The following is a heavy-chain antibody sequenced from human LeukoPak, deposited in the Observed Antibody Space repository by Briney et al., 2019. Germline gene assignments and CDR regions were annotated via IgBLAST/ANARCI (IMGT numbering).Heavy chain of an antibody. CDR2: INHSGST. CDR3: ARGLFYLDDSSGLNFDY. Sequence: SETLSLTCAVYGGSFSGYYWSWIRQPPGKGLEWIGEINHSGSTNYNPSLKSRVTISVDTSKNQFSLKLSSVTAADTAAYYCARGLFYLDDSSGLNFDYWGQGTLVTVSS. J-gene: IGHJ4*02. V-gene: IGHV4-34*01. CDR1: GGSFSGYY. D-gene: IGHD3-22*01.